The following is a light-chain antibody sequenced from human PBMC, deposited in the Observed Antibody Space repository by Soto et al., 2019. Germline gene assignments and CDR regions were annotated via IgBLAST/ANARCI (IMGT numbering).Light chain of an antibody. Sequence: QSVLTQPSSVSGSPGQSITISCTGTSSDVGSYNLVSWYQQHPGKAPKLMVSAVSDRPSGVSNRLSGAKSGNAASRPISGLQAEDEADYYCSSYTSSSLCVFGTGNKVTVL. V-gene: IGLV2-14*02. CDR3: SSYTSSSLCV. J-gene: IGLJ1*01. CDR2: AVS. CDR1: SSDVGSYNL.